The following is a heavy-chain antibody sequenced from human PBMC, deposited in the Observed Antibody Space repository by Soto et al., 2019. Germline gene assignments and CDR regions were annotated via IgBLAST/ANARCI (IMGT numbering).Heavy chain of an antibody. CDR3: AGGGRFCTSASCSTHWFEP. V-gene: IGHV4-31*03. D-gene: IGHD2-2*01. CDR1: GASMTSCGYY. J-gene: IGHJ5*02. Sequence: QVQLQESGPGLVKPSQTLSLTCTVSGASMTSCGYYWSWVRHHPGKGLEWIGYIYHSGRNYYNPSLNSRITMSVDTSKNQFSLNLSSVTAADTAVYFCAGGGRFCTSASCSTHWFEPWGQVTLVTVSS. CDR2: IYHSGRN.